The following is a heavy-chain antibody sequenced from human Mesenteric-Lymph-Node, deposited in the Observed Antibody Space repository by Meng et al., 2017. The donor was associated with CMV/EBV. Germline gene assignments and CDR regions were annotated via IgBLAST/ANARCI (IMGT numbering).Heavy chain of an antibody. CDR1: GVNVRDKY. CDR3: TGDSVSNPNLDY. Sequence: EVHLVESGGGLVRPGGSLRLSCAASGVNVRDKYMSWVRQAPGKGLEWVCIIYRGDNTYYIDSVKDRFTVSRDNSKNTMYLQMNSLRVEDTAVYYCTGDSVSNPNLDYWGQGTLVTVSS. CDR2: IYRGDNT. J-gene: IGHJ4*02. V-gene: IGHV3-66*01. D-gene: IGHD3-10*01.